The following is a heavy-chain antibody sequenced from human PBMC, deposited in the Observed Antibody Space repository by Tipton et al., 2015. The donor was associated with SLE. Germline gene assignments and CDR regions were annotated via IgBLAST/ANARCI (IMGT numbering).Heavy chain of an antibody. CDR1: GESFSGHY. CDR3: ARQRYYDYWSGPRADAFDV. Sequence: TLSLTCDVSGESFSGHYCSWIRQSPGKGLEWIGEINHRGTTNYNPSLKSRVTISVDTSKNQFSLKLSSVTAADTAVYYCARQRYYDYWSGPRADAFDVWGHGTTVTVSP. D-gene: IGHD3-3*01. CDR2: INHRGTT. V-gene: IGHV4-34*01. J-gene: IGHJ3*01.